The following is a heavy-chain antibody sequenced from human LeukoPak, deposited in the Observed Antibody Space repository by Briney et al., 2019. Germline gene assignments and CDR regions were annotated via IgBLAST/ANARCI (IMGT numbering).Heavy chain of an antibody. V-gene: IGHV3-23*01. CDR3: AKSQKGASESYFDY. CDR2: VSGSGGSA. CDR1: GFTFSTYA. J-gene: IGHJ4*02. D-gene: IGHD3-10*01. Sequence: GGSLRLSCAASGFTFSTYAMTWVRQAPGKGLEWVSSVSGSGGSAYYADSVKGRFTISRDNSKNTLYLQMNSLRAEDTAVFYCAKSQKGASESYFDYWGQGILVTVSS.